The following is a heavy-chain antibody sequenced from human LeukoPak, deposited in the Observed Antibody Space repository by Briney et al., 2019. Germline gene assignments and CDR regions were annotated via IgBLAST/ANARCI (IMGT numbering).Heavy chain of an antibody. J-gene: IGHJ4*02. D-gene: IGHD7-27*01. Sequence: PSETLSLTCAVYGGSFSGYYWSWIRQPPGKGLEWIGEINHSGSTNYNPSLKSRVTISVDTSKNQFSLKLSSVPAADTAVYYCARGTWGPRRKFDYWGQGTLVTVSS. CDR3: ARGTWGPRRKFDY. V-gene: IGHV4-34*01. CDR2: INHSGST. CDR1: GGSFSGYY.